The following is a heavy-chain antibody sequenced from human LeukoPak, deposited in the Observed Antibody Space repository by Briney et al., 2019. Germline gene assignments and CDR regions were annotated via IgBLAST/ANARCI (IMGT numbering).Heavy chain of an antibody. CDR2: IKSKTDGGTT. D-gene: IGHD3-3*01. CDR1: GFPFSDAW. CDR3: TTDSVISLNYDFWSGYREL. J-gene: IGHJ4*02. V-gene: IGHV3-15*01. Sequence: GGSLRLSCAASGFPFSDAWMSWVRQAPGKGLEWVGRIKSKTDGGTTDYAAPVKGRFTISRDDSKNTLYLQMNSLKTEDTAVYYCTTDSVISLNYDFWSGYRELWGQGTLVTVSS.